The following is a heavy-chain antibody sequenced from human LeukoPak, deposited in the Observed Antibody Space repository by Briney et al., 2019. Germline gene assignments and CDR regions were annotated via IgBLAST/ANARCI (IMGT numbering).Heavy chain of an antibody. CDR1: GFSFRNYN. V-gene: IGHV3-21*06. CDR3: LRDESGSFFAY. J-gene: IGHJ4*02. D-gene: IGHD3-10*01. Sequence: GRSLRLSCAASGFSFRNYNMNWVRQAPGKGLEWVSSIGGSSDFIYYGDSVKGRFTISRDNAKNSVYLQMNSLRAEDTAVYYCLRDESGSFFAYWGQGTLVIVSS. CDR2: IGGSSDFI.